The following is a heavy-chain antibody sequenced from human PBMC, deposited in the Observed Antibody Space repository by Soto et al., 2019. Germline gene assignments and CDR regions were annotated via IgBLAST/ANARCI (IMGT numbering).Heavy chain of an antibody. CDR1: GGSISSGGYY. CDR2: IYYSGST. CDR3: AGTDGYCSSTSCYTPYYYGMDV. J-gene: IGHJ6*02. Sequence: SETLSLTCTVSGGSISSGGYYWSWIRQHPGKGLEWIGYIYYSGSTYYNPSLKSRVTISVDTSKNQFSLKLSSVTAADTAVYYCAGTDGYCSSTSCYTPYYYGMDVWGQGTTVTVSS. V-gene: IGHV4-31*03. D-gene: IGHD2-2*02.